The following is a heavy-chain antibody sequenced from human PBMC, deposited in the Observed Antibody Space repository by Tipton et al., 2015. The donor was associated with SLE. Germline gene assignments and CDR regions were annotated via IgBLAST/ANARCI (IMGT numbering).Heavy chain of an antibody. CDR3: ARLGGWSGPYYFDY. CDR1: GGSISSSSYY. V-gene: IGHV4-61*05. Sequence: LRLSCTVSGGSISSSSYYWGWIRQPPGKGLEWIGHIYYSGSTNYNPSLKSRVTISVDTSKNQFSLKLTSVTAADTAVYYCARLGGWSGPYYFDYWGQGTLVTVSS. D-gene: IGHD3-3*01. CDR2: IYYSGST. J-gene: IGHJ4*02.